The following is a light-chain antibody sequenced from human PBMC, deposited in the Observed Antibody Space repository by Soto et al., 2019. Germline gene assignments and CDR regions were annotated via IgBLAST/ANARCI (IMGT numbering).Light chain of an antibody. CDR2: AAS. CDR3: QQSYSTLWT. J-gene: IGKJ1*01. CDR1: QSISSY. Sequence: DIQMTQSPSSLSASVGDRVTITCRASQSISSYLNWYQQKPGKAPNLLIYAASSLQRGVPSRFSGSGSGTDFPLTISSLQPEDFATYYCQQSYSTLWTFGQGTKVEIK. V-gene: IGKV1-39*01.